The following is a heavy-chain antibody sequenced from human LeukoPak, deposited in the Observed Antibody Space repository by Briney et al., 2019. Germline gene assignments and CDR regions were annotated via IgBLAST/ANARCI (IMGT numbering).Heavy chain of an antibody. J-gene: IGHJ4*02. D-gene: IGHD3-10*01. CDR3: AKLLDSGSYYKYDY. CDR2: ISGGGSFT. V-gene: IGHV3-23*01. CDR1: GFTFSSYA. Sequence: PGGSLRLSCAASGFTFSSYALIWVRQAPVKGLEWVSTISGGGSFTYYADSVKGRFTIARDNSMKTLYLQMNSLRAEDTAVYYCAKLLDSGSYYKYDYWGQGILVTVSS.